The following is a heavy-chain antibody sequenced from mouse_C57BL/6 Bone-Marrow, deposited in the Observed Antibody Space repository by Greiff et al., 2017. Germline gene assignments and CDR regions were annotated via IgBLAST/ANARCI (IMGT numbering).Heavy chain of an antibody. CDR3: AAYDRFAY. Sequence: EVQLQQSGGGLVQPGGSMTLSCAASGFTFSDAWMNWVRQSPEKGLEWVAEIRNKANTHATYSVESVKGRFTISRDDSKSQVYLKMNSLRAEDTGMYYCAAYDRFAYWGQGTLVTVSA. CDR2: IRNKANTHAT. V-gene: IGHV6-6*01. D-gene: IGHD2-12*01. CDR1: GFTFSDAW. J-gene: IGHJ3*01.